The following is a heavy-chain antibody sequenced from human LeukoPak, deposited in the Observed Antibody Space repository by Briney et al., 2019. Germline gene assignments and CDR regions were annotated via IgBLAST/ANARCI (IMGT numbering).Heavy chain of an antibody. CDR1: GFTFGDYA. D-gene: IGHD6-13*01. V-gene: IGHV3-43*02. Sequence: GGSLRLSCAASGFTFGDYARHCVRRAPGKGVEWVSLISGDGGSTYYAASVKGRFTISRDNRKNSLYLQMNSLRTEDTALYYCAKDIAAAAPFDPWGQGTLVTVSS. CDR3: AKDIAAAAPFDP. J-gene: IGHJ5*02. CDR2: ISGDGGST.